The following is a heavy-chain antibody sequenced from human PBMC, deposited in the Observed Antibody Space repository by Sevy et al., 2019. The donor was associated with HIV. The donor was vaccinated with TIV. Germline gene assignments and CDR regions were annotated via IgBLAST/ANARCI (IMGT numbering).Heavy chain of an antibody. D-gene: IGHD3-10*01. Sequence: GGSLRLSCAASGFTFSDYYMSWIRQAPGKGLEWVSYISSSSSYTNYADSVKGRFTISRDNAKNSLYLQMNSLRAEDTAVYYCARDNGFGELLPPPYFDYWGQGTLVTASS. CDR3: ARDNGFGELLPPPYFDY. CDR2: ISSSSSYT. J-gene: IGHJ4*02. CDR1: GFTFSDYY. V-gene: IGHV3-11*06.